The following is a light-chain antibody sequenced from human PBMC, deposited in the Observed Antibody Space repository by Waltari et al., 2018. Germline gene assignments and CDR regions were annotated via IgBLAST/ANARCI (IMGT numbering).Light chain of an antibody. V-gene: IGKV1-39*01. Sequence: DIQMTQSPSSLSASVGDRVTITCRASQYIGDFLHWYQHRPGRAPKPLIFTASNLQIGGPSRFSGSGSGTDFTLTITSLQPEDFATYYCQQTYITPISFGGGTKVQIK. J-gene: IGKJ4*01. CDR1: QYIGDF. CDR3: QQTYITPIS. CDR2: TAS.